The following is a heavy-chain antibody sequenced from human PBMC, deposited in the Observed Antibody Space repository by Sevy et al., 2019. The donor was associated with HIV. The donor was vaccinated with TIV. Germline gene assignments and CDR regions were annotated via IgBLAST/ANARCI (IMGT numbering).Heavy chain of an antibody. CDR2: IYYSEST. CDR1: GGSISSYY. Sequence: SETLSLTCTVSGGSISSYYWSWIRQPPGKGLERIGYIYYSESTNYNPSLKSRVTISVDTSKNQFSLKLSSVTAADTAVYYCARATGVEMAIGFAFDIWGQGTMVTVSS. D-gene: IGHD7-27*01. CDR3: ARATGVEMAIGFAFDI. V-gene: IGHV4-59*01. J-gene: IGHJ3*02.